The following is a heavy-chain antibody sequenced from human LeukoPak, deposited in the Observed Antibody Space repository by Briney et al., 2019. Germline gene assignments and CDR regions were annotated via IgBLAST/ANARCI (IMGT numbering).Heavy chain of an antibody. D-gene: IGHD2-15*01. CDR2: INHSGST. V-gene: IGHV4-34*01. CDR3: ARRPGGGSPFDY. Sequence: SETLSLTCAVYGGSFSGYYWSWIRQPPGKGLEWIGEINHSGSTNYNPSLKSRVTISVDTSKNQFSLKLSSVTAADTAVYYCARRPGGGSPFDYWGQGTLVTVSP. J-gene: IGHJ4*02. CDR1: GGSFSGYY.